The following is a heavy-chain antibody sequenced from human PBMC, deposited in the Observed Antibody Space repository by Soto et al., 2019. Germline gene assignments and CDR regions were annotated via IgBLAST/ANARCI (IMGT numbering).Heavy chain of an antibody. CDR1: GFTFTSYS. J-gene: IGHJ4*02. CDR3: ARSAYDFWSGYLGSFDS. V-gene: IGHV3-21*01. Sequence: GSLRLSCAASGFTFTSYSMNWVGKAPGKGLEWVSSISSSTGDMYYGDSVKGRFTSSRDNARNSVYLQMNSLRAEDTAVYYCARSAYDFWSGYLGSFDSWGQGTLVTVSS. CDR2: ISSSTGDM. D-gene: IGHD3-3*01.